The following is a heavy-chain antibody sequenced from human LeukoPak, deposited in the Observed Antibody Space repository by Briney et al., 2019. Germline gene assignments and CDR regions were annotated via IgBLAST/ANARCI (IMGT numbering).Heavy chain of an antibody. D-gene: IGHD1-1*01. CDR2: IYFRGST. Sequence: PSETLSLACSFSGDSFSDYYWTWIRRPPGGRLEWIGQIYFRGSTKYNPSLKNRVSISVDTSKNQVYLTLTSVTAADTAVDYCARAMRWTSGPVELGWFDRWGQGTLVTVSS. CDR1: GDSFSDYY. CDR3: ARAMRWTSGPVELGWFDR. V-gene: IGHV4-59*01. J-gene: IGHJ5*02.